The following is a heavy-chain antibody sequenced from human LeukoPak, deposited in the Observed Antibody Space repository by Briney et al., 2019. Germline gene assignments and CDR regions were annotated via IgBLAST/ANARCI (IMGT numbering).Heavy chain of an antibody. J-gene: IGHJ5*02. Sequence: PSEALSPTCSVSDYSINSGFYWGWIRQPPGKGLEWIGSIYHSGTTYKNPSLKSRLTISVDTSKNQFSLKLNSVTASDTAVYSCARLTVGALIWFDPWGQGTLVTVSS. CDR3: ARLTVGALIWFDP. D-gene: IGHD1-26*01. CDR1: DYSINSGFY. CDR2: IYHSGTT. V-gene: IGHV4-38-2*02.